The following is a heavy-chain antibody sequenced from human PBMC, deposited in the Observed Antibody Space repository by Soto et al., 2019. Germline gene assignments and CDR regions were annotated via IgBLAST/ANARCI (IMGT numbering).Heavy chain of an antibody. Sequence: EVQLVESGGGLVKPGGSLRLSCAASGFTFSNAWMNWVRQAPGKGLEWVGRIKSKTDGGTTDYAAPVKGRFTISRDDSKNTLYLQMNSLKTEDTAVYYCTTNAREGYYDFWRPNWFDPWGQGTLVTVSS. CDR1: GFTFSNAW. D-gene: IGHD3-3*01. CDR2: IKSKTDGGTT. CDR3: TTNAREGYYDFWRPNWFDP. V-gene: IGHV3-15*07. J-gene: IGHJ5*02.